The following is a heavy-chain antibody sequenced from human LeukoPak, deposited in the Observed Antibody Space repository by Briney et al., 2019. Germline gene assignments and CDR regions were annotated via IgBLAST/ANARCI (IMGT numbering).Heavy chain of an antibody. V-gene: IGHV3-48*04. Sequence: GGSLRLSCVASGFTFSSYSMNRVRQAPGKGLEWVSYISSSSTTIYYADSVKGRFTISRDNAKKSLYLQMSSLRAEDTAIYYCAKMKGHPLPKYYMDVWGQGPRSPSRQ. D-gene: IGHD1-26*01. CDR3: AKMKGHPLPKYYMDV. CDR2: ISSSSTTI. J-gene: IGHJ6*01. CDR1: GFTFSSYS.